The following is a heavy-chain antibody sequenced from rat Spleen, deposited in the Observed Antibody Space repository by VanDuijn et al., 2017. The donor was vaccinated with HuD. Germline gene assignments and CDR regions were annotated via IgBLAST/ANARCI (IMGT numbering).Heavy chain of an antibody. CDR3: ASLEGPPDWYFDF. J-gene: IGHJ1*01. V-gene: IGHV5-19*01. CDR2: ISPSGGGT. D-gene: IGHD3-1*01. CDR1: GFTFSDYA. Sequence: EVQLVESGGGLVQPGRSLKVSCAASGFTFSDYAMNWIRQAPTKGLEWVASISPSGGGTYYRDSVKGRFTISRDNAKNPLYLQMDSLRSEDTATYYCASLEGPPDWYFDFWGPGTMVTVSS.